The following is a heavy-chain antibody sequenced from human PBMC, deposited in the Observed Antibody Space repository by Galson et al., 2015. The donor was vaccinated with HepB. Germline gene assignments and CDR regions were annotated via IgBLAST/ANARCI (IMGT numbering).Heavy chain of an antibody. CDR2: IDPSDSYT. J-gene: IGHJ5*02. D-gene: IGHD1-26*01. CDR1: GYISTNYW. CDR3: ASDFMGGSHYTGLDH. Sequence: QSGAEVKEPGESLRISCQGSGYISTNYWISWVRQMPGKGLEWMGKIDPSDSYTNYSPSFQGHVTFSTDKFNSTAHLQLNSLRSEDTAVYYCASDFMGGSHYTGLDHWGQGTLVTVSS. V-gene: IGHV5-10-1*01.